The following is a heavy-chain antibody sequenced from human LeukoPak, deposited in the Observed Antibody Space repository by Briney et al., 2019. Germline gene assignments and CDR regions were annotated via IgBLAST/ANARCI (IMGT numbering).Heavy chain of an antibody. J-gene: IGHJ4*02. D-gene: IGHD6-6*01. Sequence: SETLSLTCTVSGGSISSSSYYWGWIRQPPGKGLERIGSIYYGGSTYYNPSLKSRVTISVDTSKNQFSLKLSSVTAADTAVYYCARVGGKRIAARLGFAYWGQGTLVTVSS. V-gene: IGHV4-39*07. CDR1: GGSISSSSYY. CDR3: ARVGGKRIAARLGFAY. CDR2: IYYGGST.